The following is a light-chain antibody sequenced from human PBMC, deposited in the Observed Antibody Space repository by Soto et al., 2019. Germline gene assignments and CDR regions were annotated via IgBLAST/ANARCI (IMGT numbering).Light chain of an antibody. CDR1: SSNIGAGYD. CDR3: QSYDSALSGFVV. J-gene: IGLJ2*01. V-gene: IGLV1-40*01. Sequence: QSALTQPPSVSGAPGQRVTISCTGSSSNIGAGYDVHWYQQLPGTAPKLLIYGTRNRPSGVPDRFSASKSGTSASLAITGLQAEDEADYYCQSYDSALSGFVVFGGGTKLTVL. CDR2: GTR.